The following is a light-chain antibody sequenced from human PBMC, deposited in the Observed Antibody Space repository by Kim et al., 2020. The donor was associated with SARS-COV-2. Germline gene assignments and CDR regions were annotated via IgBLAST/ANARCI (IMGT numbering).Light chain of an antibody. CDR2: DAS. V-gene: IGKV1-5*01. J-gene: IGKJ4*01. CDR1: QSLGNW. Sequence: ASVGDRVTSTCRASQSLGNWLAWYQQKPGKTPNLLIYDASSLESGVPSRFSGSGSATEFTLTISSLQPDDFATYYCQQYNDYPLTFGGGTKVDIK. CDR3: QQYNDYPLT.